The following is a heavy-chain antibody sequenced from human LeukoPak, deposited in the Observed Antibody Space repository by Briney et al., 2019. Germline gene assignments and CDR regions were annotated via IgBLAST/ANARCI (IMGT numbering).Heavy chain of an antibody. CDR3: ARGGPGYYFDH. Sequence: GGSLRLSCATSGFSFSSCWMHWVRQAPGKGLVWVSRISSDGSTTAYADSVKGRFTISSDNARNSLYLQMNNVRAEDTAVYYCARGGPGYYFDHWGPGTLVTVSS. CDR1: GFSFSSCW. V-gene: IGHV3-74*01. J-gene: IGHJ4*02. CDR2: ISSDGSTT.